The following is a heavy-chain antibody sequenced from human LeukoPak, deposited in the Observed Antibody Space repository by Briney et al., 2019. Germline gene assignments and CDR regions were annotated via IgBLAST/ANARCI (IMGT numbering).Heavy chain of an antibody. V-gene: IGHV3-74*01. D-gene: IGHD3-3*01. CDR2: INSGGSST. CDR1: GFTFSSYW. CDR3: ARVYYDFWSGYLSYPTPDY. Sequence: GGSLRLSCAASGFTFSSYWMHWVRQAPGKGLVWVSRINSGGSSTSYADSVKGRFTISRDNAKNTLYLQMNSLRAEDTAVYYCARVYYDFWSGYLSYPTPDYWGQGTLVTVSS. J-gene: IGHJ4*02.